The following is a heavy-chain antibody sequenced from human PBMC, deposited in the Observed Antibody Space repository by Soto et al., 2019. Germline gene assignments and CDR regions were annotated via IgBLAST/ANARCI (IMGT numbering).Heavy chain of an antibody. J-gene: IGHJ6*02. D-gene: IGHD6-13*01. CDR3: ASYTAAGTAGGNYYYYGMDV. CDR2: IWYDGSNK. V-gene: IGHV3-33*01. CDR1: GFTFSSYG. Sequence: GGSLRLSCAASGFTFSSYGMHWVRQAPGKGLEWVAVIWYDGSNKYYADSVKGRFTISRDNSKNTLYLQMNSLRAEDTAVYYCASYTAAGTAGGNYYYYGMDVWGQGTTVTVSS.